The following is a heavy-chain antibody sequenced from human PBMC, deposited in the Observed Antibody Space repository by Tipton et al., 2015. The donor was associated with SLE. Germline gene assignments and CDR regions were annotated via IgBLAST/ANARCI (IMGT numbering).Heavy chain of an antibody. Sequence: TLSLTCTVSGGPVSSADYYWNWIRQPAGKGLEWIGYIYYSGSTNYNPSLKSRVAMSVDTSKNQFSLRLNSVTAADTAVYYCARGMLTWRGAIVGVDVWGQGTTVNVSS. V-gene: IGHV4-61*10. CDR2: IYYSGST. CDR1: GGPVSSADYY. J-gene: IGHJ6*02. D-gene: IGHD2-8*01. CDR3: ARGMLTWRGAIVGVDV.